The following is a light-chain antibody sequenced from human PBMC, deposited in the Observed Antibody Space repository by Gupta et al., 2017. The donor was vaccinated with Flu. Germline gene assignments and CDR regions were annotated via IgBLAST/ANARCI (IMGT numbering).Light chain of an antibody. CDR3: QQDGGFPVD. CDR2: GAS. CDR1: QDIDTY. V-gene: IGKV1-33*01. J-gene: IGKJ3*01. Sequence: DIQMTQSPSSLSASLGDRVVISCQASQDIDTYLNWYQQKPGKAPNRLIYGASNLETGVPSTLNGRGYGTDFTVTISSLQPEDISTYYCQQDGGFPVDFGPGTKVDIK.